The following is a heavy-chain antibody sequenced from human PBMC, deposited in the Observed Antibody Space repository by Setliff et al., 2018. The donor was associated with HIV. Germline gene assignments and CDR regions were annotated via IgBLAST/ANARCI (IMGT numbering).Heavy chain of an antibody. Sequence: SETLSLTCAVYNGSFSGYYWSWIRQSPGKGLEWIGEINHSGVTNYKPSLKSRVTISLDTSKNQVSLKLTSVTAADTALYYCARGHFDWLYYYYFALDIWGQGSTGTVSS. J-gene: IGHJ6*02. V-gene: IGHV4-34*01. CDR3: ARGHFDWLYYYYFALDI. CDR1: NGSFSGYY. CDR2: INHSGVT. D-gene: IGHD3-9*01.